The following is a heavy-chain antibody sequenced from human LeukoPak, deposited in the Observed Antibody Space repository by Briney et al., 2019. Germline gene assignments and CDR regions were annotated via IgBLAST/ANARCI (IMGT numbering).Heavy chain of an antibody. J-gene: IGHJ1*01. CDR3: ARVSGPGLDEYFHL. CDR1: GFTISGAW. Sequence: GGSLRLSCAASGFTISGAWMHWVRQAPGKGLVWVSRINPDGTDTRYADSVKGRFTISRDDAKNTLYLHMNSLRAEDTAVYYCARVSGPGLDEYFHLWGQGTLVTVAS. D-gene: IGHD3-10*01. V-gene: IGHV3-74*01. CDR2: INPDGTDT.